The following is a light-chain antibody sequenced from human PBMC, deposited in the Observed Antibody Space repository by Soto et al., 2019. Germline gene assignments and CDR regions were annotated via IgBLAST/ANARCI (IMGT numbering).Light chain of an antibody. Sequence: EIVLTQSPGTLSLSPGERATLYCRASQSVTSRLAWYQQKSGQSPRLLISDASSRATGIPDRFSGSGSETDFTLTIRRLEPEDFAVYFCQQYHSAPITFGQGTRLDIK. J-gene: IGKJ5*01. CDR1: QSVTSR. V-gene: IGKV3-20*01. CDR3: QQYHSAPIT. CDR2: DAS.